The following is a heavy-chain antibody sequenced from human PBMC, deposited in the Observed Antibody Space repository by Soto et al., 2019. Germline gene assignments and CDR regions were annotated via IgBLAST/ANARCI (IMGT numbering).Heavy chain of an antibody. CDR3: ARGSSTVRGVTITVTNFDY. Sequence: QVHMVESGGGLVKPGGSLRISCAASGFNFNDYYMNWIRQTPGKGLEWISDISSSSSDTKYAAAVKGRFTISRDNANTSLYLQMHSLRAEDTAVYFCARGSSTVRGVTITVTNFDYWGQGTLVTVSS. V-gene: IGHV3-11*06. D-gene: IGHD3-10*01. CDR2: ISSSSSDT. J-gene: IGHJ4*02. CDR1: GFNFNDYY.